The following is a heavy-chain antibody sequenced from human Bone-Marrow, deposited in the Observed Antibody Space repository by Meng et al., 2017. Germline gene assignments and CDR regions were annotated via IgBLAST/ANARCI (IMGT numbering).Heavy chain of an antibody. D-gene: IGHD2-2*01. CDR3: AKDGYCSSTSCYHNYYYGMDV. CDR2: ISWDGGST. CDR1: GFTFDDYA. J-gene: IGHJ6*02. Sequence: GESLKISCAASGFTFDDYAMHWVRQAPGKGLEWVSLISWDGGSTYYADSVKGRFTISRDNSKNSLYLQMNSLRAEDTALYYCAKDGYCSSTSCYHNYYYGMDVWGQGTTVTGAS. V-gene: IGHV3-43D*04.